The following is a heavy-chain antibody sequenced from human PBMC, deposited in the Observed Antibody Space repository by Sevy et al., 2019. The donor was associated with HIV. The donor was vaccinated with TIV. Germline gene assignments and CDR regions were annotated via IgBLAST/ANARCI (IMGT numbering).Heavy chain of an antibody. Sequence: GGSLRLSCAASGFTFSDYAMHWVRQVPGKGLEWVSGISWNSGAIGYADSVKGRFTISRDNAKNSLYLQMNSLRVEDTALYYCGRAQGYCVVDRSYGGSVNAFDIWGQGTMVTVSS. CDR1: GFTFSDYA. CDR3: GRAQGYCVVDRSYGGSVNAFDI. CDR2: ISWNSGAI. D-gene: IGHD2-21*02. J-gene: IGHJ3*02. V-gene: IGHV3-9*01.